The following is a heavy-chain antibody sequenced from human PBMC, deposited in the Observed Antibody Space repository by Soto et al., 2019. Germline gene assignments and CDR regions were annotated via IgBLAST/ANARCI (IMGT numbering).Heavy chain of an antibody. CDR1: GFTFSSYS. V-gene: IGHV3-21*01. J-gene: IGHJ3*02. Sequence: PGGSLRLSCAASGFTFSSYSMNWVRQAPGKGLEWVSSISSSSSYIYYADSVKGRFTISRDNAKNSLYLQMNSLRAEDTAVYYCARDDSGIGDYFTISGQGTMVTVS. D-gene: IGHD1-26*01. CDR2: ISSSSSYI. CDR3: ARDDSGIGDYFTI.